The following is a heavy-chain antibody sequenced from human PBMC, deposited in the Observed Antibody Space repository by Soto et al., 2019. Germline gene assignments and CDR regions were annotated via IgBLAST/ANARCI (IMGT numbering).Heavy chain of an antibody. CDR2: IIPIFGTA. Sequence: ASVKVSCKASGSTFSSYAISWVRQAPGQGLEWMGGIIPIFGTANYAQKFQGRVTITADESTSTAYMELSSLRSEDTAVYYCARHGYYDSSGYYPAYYYYGMDVWGQGTTVTVSS. D-gene: IGHD3-22*01. V-gene: IGHV1-69*13. J-gene: IGHJ6*02. CDR3: ARHGYYDSSGYYPAYYYYGMDV. CDR1: GSTFSSYA.